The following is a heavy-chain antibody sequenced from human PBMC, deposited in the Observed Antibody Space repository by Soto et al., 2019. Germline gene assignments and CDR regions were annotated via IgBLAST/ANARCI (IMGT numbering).Heavy chain of an antibody. CDR2: IYYSGST. D-gene: IGHD5-18*01. J-gene: IGHJ5*02. CDR1: GGSISSGDYY. V-gene: IGHV4-30-4*01. CDR3: AADTANWFDP. Sequence: SETLSFTCTVSGGSISSGDYYWSSIRQPPGKGLEWIGYIYYSGSTYYNPSLKSRVTISVDTSKNQFSLKLSSVTAADTAVYYCAADTANWFDPWGQGTLVTVSS.